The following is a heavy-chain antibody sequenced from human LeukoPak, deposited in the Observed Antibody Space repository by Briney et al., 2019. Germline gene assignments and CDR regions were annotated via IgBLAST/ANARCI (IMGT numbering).Heavy chain of an antibody. J-gene: IGHJ4*02. D-gene: IGHD6-13*01. V-gene: IGHV1-46*01. Sequence: GASVKVSCKASGYSFTSHYMHWVRQAPGKGLEWMGLINPSGSSTLYAQKFQGRVTITADESTSTAYMELSSLRSEDTAVYYCARDSSWHAKDWGQGTLVTVSS. CDR3: ARDSSWHAKD. CDR2: INPSGSST. CDR1: GYSFTSHY.